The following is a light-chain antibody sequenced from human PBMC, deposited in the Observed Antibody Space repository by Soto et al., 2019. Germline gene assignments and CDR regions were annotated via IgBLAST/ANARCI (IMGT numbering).Light chain of an antibody. Sequence: DIVMTQSPATLSVSPGDRATLSCRASQSVKTNLAWYQQKPGQAPRLLIFGASTRATDIPARFSGSGSGTEFTLTISSLQSEDFAVYYCQQNNDWPLTFGGGTKVVI. CDR3: QQNNDWPLT. CDR2: GAS. J-gene: IGKJ4*01. CDR1: QSVKTN. V-gene: IGKV3-15*01.